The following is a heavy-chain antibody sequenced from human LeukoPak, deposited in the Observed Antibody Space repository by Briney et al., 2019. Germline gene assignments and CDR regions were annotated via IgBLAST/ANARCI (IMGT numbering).Heavy chain of an antibody. D-gene: IGHD3-10*01. Sequence: PGGSLRLSCAASEFAVSSNYMTWVRQAPGNGLEWVSVIYSGGKTYYADSVEGRFTISRDNSKNAVYLQVNSLRAEDTAVYYCARYRMDAGSYTSGWFDPWGQGTLVTVSS. CDR2: IYSGGKT. J-gene: IGHJ5*02. CDR3: ARYRMDAGSYTSGWFDP. V-gene: IGHV3-53*01. CDR1: EFAVSSNY.